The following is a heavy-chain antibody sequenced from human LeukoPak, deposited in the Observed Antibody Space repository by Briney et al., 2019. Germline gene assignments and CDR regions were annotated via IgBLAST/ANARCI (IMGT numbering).Heavy chain of an antibody. CDR1: GYTFTGYY. J-gene: IGHJ4*02. CDR3: ARDGEYGSGSYSTDYFDY. V-gene: IGHV1-2*02. CDR2: INPNSGGT. Sequence: GASVKVSCKASGYTFTGYYMHWVRQAPGQGLEWMGWINPNSGGTNYAQKFQGRVTMTRDTSTSTAYMELSRLRSDDTAVYYCARDGEYGSGSYSTDYFDYWGQGTLVTVSS. D-gene: IGHD3-10*01.